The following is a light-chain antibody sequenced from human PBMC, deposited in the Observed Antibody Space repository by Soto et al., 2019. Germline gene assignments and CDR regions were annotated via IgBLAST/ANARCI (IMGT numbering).Light chain of an antibody. CDR1: QSIRSY. CDR2: HAS. Sequence: DIQMTQSPSSLSASVGDRVTIPCRASQSIRSYLNWYQQKPGKAPKLLIYHASTSQSGVPSRFSGSGSGTQFTLTISSLQPDDFATYYCQQYNTYWTFGQGTKVDIK. V-gene: IGKV1-5*01. CDR3: QQYNTYWT. J-gene: IGKJ1*01.